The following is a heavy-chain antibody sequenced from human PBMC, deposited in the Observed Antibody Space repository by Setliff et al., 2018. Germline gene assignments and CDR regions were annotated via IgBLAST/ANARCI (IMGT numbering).Heavy chain of an antibody. CDR3: AREGVDTRSSTDYRYYMDV. J-gene: IGHJ6*03. D-gene: IGHD5-18*01. CDR2: TIPMFGSA. V-gene: IGHV1-69*05. Sequence: SVKVSCKASGGTFRSYGISWVRQAPGQGLEWMGGTIPMFGSANYAQKFQGRVTIITDEFTGTAYMELSSLRTEDTAVYYCAREGVDTRSSTDYRYYMDVWGKGTTGTVSS. CDR1: GGTFRSYG.